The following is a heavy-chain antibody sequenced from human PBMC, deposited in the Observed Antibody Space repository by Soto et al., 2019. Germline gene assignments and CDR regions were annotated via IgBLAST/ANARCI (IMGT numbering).Heavy chain of an antibody. V-gene: IGHV4-59*01. CDR1: AGSLSKYF. Sequence: PSETLAVPCTVSAGSLSKYFWSWVRKPPGKGPELIGYVNYGGTTNSNPPLKSRATISLHTSKTQFSLELTSGTTADTAIYVCARHHCTPASSYYLDYWSQGTLVTVS. J-gene: IGHJ4*02. D-gene: IGHD2-8*01. CDR2: VNYGGTT. CDR3: ARHHCTPASSYYLDY.